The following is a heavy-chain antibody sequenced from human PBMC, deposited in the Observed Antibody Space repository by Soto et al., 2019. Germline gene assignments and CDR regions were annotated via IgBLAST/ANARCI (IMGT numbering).Heavy chain of an antibody. CDR2: IYYSGST. CDR3: ARFSYDFWSGYTYGMDV. Sequence: SETLSLTCTVSGGSISSYYWSWIRQPPGKGLEWIGYIYYSGSTNYNPSLKSRVTISVDTSKNQFSLKLSSVTAADTAVYYCARFSYDFWSGYTYGMDVWGQGTTVTVSS. D-gene: IGHD3-3*01. J-gene: IGHJ6*02. CDR1: GGSISSYY. V-gene: IGHV4-59*08.